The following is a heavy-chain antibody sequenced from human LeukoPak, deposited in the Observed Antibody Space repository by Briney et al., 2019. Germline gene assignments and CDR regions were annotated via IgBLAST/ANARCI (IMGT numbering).Heavy chain of an antibody. D-gene: IGHD6-19*01. CDR3: AAISVAGTIEY. Sequence: ASVKVSCKASGYTFSSYGITWVLQAPGQGLEWMGWISAYSVNTNSAQRVQGRVTTTTDTSTSTAYMELRSLRSDDTAVYYCAAISVAGTIEYWGQGTLVTVSS. CDR2: ISAYSVNT. CDR1: GYTFSSYG. V-gene: IGHV1-18*01. J-gene: IGHJ4*02.